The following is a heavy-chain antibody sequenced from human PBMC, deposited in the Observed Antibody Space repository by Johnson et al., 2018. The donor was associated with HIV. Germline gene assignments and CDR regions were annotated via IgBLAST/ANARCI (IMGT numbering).Heavy chain of an antibody. J-gene: IGHJ3*02. Sequence: VQLVESGGGLVQPGGSLRLSCAASGFTFADYGMNWVRQAPGKGLAWVSAINWHGGRQGYAASVTVRLPLSRDNAKNSLHLQMNSLRAEDTAVYYCARPSDYYGSGRVDAFDIWGQGTMVTVSS. D-gene: IGHD3-10*01. CDR1: GFTFADYG. CDR3: ARPSDYYGSGRVDAFDI. V-gene: IGHV3-20*04. CDR2: INWHGGRQ.